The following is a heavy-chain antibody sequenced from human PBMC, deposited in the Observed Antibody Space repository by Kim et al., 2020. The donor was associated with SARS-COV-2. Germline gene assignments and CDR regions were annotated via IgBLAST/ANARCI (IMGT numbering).Heavy chain of an antibody. CDR1: GGSISSSSYY. CDR3: ARHLLYSSPAAASSNNWFDP. Sequence: SETLSLTCTVSGGSISSSSYYWGWIRQPPGKGLEWIGSIYYSGSTYYNPSLKSRVTISVDTSKNQFSLKLSSVTAADTAVYYCARHLLYSSPAAASSNNWFDPWGQGTLVTVSS. V-gene: IGHV4-39*01. J-gene: IGHJ5*02. CDR2: IYYSGST. D-gene: IGHD2-21*01.